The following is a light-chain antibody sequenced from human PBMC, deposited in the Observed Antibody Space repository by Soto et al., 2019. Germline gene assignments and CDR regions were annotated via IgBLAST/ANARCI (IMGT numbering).Light chain of an antibody. J-gene: IGLJ3*02. V-gene: IGLV2-14*01. Sequence: QSALTQPASVSGSPGQSITISCTGTNSDVAGYNYVSWYQQYPGKAPKLMIYEVSNRPSGVSNRFSGSKSGNTASLTISGLQAEDEADYYCSSYTSSILVFGGGTKVTVL. CDR1: NSDVAGYNY. CDR2: EVS. CDR3: SSYTSSILV.